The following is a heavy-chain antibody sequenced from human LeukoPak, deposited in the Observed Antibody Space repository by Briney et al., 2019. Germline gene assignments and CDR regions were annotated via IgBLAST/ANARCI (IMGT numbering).Heavy chain of an antibody. V-gene: IGHV4-39*07. CDR3: AREWNSNYGWFDP. Sequence: SETLSLTCTVSGGSISSSSYYWGWIRQPPGKGLEWIGSIYYSGSTYYNPSLKSRVTISVDTSKNQFSLKLSSVTAADTAVYYCAREWNSNYGWFDPWGQGTLVTVSS. CDR2: IYYSGST. CDR1: GGSISSSSYY. D-gene: IGHD4-11*01. J-gene: IGHJ5*02.